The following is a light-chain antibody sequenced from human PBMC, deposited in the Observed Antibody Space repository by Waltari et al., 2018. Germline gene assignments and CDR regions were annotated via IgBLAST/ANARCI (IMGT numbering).Light chain of an antibody. V-gene: IGLV1-44*01. CDR3: ATWDDSLNGGV. CDR2: ADN. CDR1: SSNIGANT. J-gene: IGLJ3*02. Sequence: QSVLTQPPSASGTPGQRVTISCSGGSSNIGANTVNWFQQLPGTAPKLLLYADNRRPPGVPDRFSGSKSGASASLAISGLRSEDEADYYCATWDDSLNGGVFGGGTKLTVL.